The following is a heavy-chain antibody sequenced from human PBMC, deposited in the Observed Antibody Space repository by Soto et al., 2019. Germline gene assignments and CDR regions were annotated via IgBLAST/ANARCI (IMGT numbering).Heavy chain of an antibody. CDR2: INPSGGST. Sequence: GASVKVSCKASGYTFTSYYMHWVRQAPGQGLEWMGIINPSGGSTSYAQKFQGRVTMTRDTSTSTVYMELSSLRSEDTAVYYCARVGGNSEAPYYFDYWGQGTLVTAPQ. D-gene: IGHD2-21*02. CDR1: GYTFTSYY. V-gene: IGHV1-46*01. J-gene: IGHJ4*02. CDR3: ARVGGNSEAPYYFDY.